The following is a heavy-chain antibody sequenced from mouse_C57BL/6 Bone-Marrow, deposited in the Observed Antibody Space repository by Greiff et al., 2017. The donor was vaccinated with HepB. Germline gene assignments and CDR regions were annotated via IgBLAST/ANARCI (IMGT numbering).Heavy chain of an antibody. V-gene: IGHV1-42*01. CDR3: ARRALVLRYPNWYFDV. D-gene: IGHD1-1*01. Sequence: LVESGPELVKPGASVKISCKASGYSFTGYYMNWVKQSPEKSLEWIGEINPSTGGTTYNQKFKAKATLTVDKSSSTAYMQLKSLTSEDSAVYYCARRALVLRYPNWYFDVWGTGTTVTVSS. CDR1: GYSFTGYY. J-gene: IGHJ1*03. CDR2: INPSTGGT.